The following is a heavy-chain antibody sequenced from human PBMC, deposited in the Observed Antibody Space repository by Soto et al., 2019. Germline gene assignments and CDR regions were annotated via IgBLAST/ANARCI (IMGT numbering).Heavy chain of an antibody. Sequence: SETLYLTCPVSVGSVSSGDYYGSWMRRPPGNGLEWIGYIYYSGNTNYNPSLNSRVIISVDTSKTLFSLKLTSVTAADTAVYYCARIPVDTSMIYWLDPWGQGTLVTVSS. CDR2: IYYSGNT. CDR1: VGSVSSGDYY. J-gene: IGHJ5*02. CDR3: ARIPVDTSMIYWLDP. D-gene: IGHD5-18*01. V-gene: IGHV4-61*08.